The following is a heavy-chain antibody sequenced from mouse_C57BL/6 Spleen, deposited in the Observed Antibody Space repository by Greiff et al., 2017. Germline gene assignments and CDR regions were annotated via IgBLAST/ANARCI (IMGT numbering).Heavy chain of an antibody. CDR1: GYSITSGYY. Sequence: EVKLMESGPGLVKPSQSLSLTCSVTGYSITSGYYWNWIRQFPGNKLEWMGYISYDGSNNYNPSLKNRISITRDTSKNQFFLKLNSVTTEDTATYYCATLDGYGAMDYWGQGTSVTVSS. J-gene: IGHJ4*01. CDR3: ATLDGYGAMDY. D-gene: IGHD2-2*01. V-gene: IGHV3-6*01. CDR2: ISYDGSN.